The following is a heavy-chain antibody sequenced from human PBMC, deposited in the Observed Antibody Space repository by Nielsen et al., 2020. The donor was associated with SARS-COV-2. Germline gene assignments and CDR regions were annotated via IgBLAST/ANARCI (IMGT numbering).Heavy chain of an antibody. CDR2: TNPNSGGT. CDR3: ARAGADSSSWYRRGQWFDP. V-gene: IGHV1-2*04. Sequence: ASVKVSCKASGYTFTGYYMHWVRQAPGQGLEWMGRTNPNSGGTNYAQKFQGWVTMTRDTSISTAYMELSRLRSDDTAVYYCARAGADSSSWYRRGQWFDPWGQGTLVTVSS. J-gene: IGHJ5*02. D-gene: IGHD6-13*01. CDR1: GYTFTGYY.